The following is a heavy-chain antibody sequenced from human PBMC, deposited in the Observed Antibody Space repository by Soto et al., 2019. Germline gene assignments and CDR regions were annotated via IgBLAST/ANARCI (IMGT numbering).Heavy chain of an antibody. J-gene: IGHJ4*02. Sequence: EVQLLESGGGLVQPGGSLRLSCAASGFTFSSYAMSWVRQAPGKGLEWVSAISGSGGSTYYADSVKGRSTISRDNSKNTLYLQMHSLRAEDTAVYYCAKGSSGWYESFVYWGQGTLVTVSS. V-gene: IGHV3-23*01. CDR2: ISGSGGST. CDR3: AKGSSGWYESFVY. D-gene: IGHD6-19*01. CDR1: GFTFSSYA.